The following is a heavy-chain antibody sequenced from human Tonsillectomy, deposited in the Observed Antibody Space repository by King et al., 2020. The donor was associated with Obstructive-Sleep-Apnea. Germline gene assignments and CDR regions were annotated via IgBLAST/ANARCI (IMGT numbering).Heavy chain of an antibody. J-gene: IGHJ4*02. Sequence: VQLVESGGGLVQAGGSLRLSCTASGFTVSSNYMSWVRQAPGKGLEWVSVIYSGGSTYYADSVKGRFTISRHNYKNTVYLQMNSLRTEDTAVYFCARGSGNYYDSSGYYYPFDYWGQGTLVTVSS. CDR1: GFTVSSNY. CDR2: IYSGGST. CDR3: ARGSGNYYDSSGYYYPFDY. D-gene: IGHD3-22*01. V-gene: IGHV3-53*04.